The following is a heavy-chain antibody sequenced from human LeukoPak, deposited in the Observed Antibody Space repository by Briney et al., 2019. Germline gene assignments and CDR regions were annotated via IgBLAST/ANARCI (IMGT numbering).Heavy chain of an antibody. D-gene: IGHD1-26*01. J-gene: IGHJ4*02. V-gene: IGHV3-23*01. CDR1: GFTFSSSA. CDR2: ISGSGGGT. Sequence: GGSLRLSCAASGFTFSSSAMSWDRQAPGKGLEWVSGISGSGGGTYYADSVKGRFIISRDNSKNTLYLQMNSLRAEDTAAYYCAKAGSIRFDYWGQGTLVTVSS. CDR3: AKAGSIRFDY.